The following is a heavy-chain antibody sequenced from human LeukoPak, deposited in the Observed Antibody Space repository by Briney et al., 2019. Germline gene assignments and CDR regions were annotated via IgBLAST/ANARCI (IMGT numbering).Heavy chain of an antibody. D-gene: IGHD3-22*01. CDR2: MNPNSGNT. Sequence: ASVKVSCKTSGYTFTTYDINWVRQATGQGLEWMGWMNPNSGNTGYAQKFQGRVTITRNTSISTAYMELSSLRSEDTAVYYCARYYYDSSGYSRRAFDYWGQGTLVTVSS. CDR3: ARYYYDSSGYSRRAFDY. J-gene: IGHJ4*02. CDR1: GYTFTTYD. V-gene: IGHV1-8*03.